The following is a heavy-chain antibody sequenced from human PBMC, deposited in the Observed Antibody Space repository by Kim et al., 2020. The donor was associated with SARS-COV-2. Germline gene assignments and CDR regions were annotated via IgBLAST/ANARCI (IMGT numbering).Heavy chain of an antibody. V-gene: IGHV4-39*01. CDR2: IYYSGST. D-gene: IGHD2-15*01. J-gene: IGHJ4*02. CDR1: GGSISSSSYY. Sequence: SETLSLTCTVSGGSISSSSYYWGWIRQPPGKGLEWIGSIYYSGSTYYNPSLKNRVTISVDTSKNQFSLKLSSVTAADTAVYYCARRKDIVVVVAAAGGFDYWGQGTLVTVSS. CDR3: ARRKDIVVVVAAAGGFDY.